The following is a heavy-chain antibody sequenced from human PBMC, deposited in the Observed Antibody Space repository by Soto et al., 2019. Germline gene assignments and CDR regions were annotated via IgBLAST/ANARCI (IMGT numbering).Heavy chain of an antibody. CDR3: ARVPGLGWFDP. CDR2: IYYSGST. J-gene: IGHJ5*02. V-gene: IGHV4-59*01. D-gene: IGHD3-16*01. Sequence: QVQLQESGPGLVKPSETLSLTCTVSGGSISSYYWSWIRQPPGKGLEWIGYIYYSGSTNYNPSLKSRVTISVDTSKNQFPLKLSSVTAADTAVYYCARVPGLGWFDPWGQGTLVTVSS. CDR1: GGSISSYY.